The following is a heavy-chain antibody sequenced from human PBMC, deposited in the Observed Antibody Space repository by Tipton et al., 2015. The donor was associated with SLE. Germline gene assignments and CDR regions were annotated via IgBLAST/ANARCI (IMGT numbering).Heavy chain of an antibody. J-gene: IGHJ4*02. CDR3: AKGPGGGAIDY. CDR1: GFSFGDHT. CDR2: IYSGGNT. D-gene: IGHD3-16*01. Sequence: SLRLSCAASGFSFGDHTMTWVRQAPGKGLEWVSVIYSGGNTNSAESVKGRFSISRDTSKNTVYLHMTSLRTEDTAVYYCAKGPGGGAIDYWGQGPLVTVSS. V-gene: IGHV3-23*03.